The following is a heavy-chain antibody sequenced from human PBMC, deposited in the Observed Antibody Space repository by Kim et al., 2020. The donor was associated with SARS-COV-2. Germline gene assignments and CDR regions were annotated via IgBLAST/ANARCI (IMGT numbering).Heavy chain of an antibody. D-gene: IGHD3-3*01. Sequence: GGYLRLSCAASGFTFSDYYMNWIRQTPGKGLEWVSYISSSGSTIFYADSVKGRFTISRDNARNALFLQMNSLRAEDTAVYYCARDRSSITIFGVVTYYGMDVWGQGTTVTVSS. CDR1: GFTFSDYY. CDR3: ARDRSSITIFGVVTYYGMDV. J-gene: IGHJ6*02. V-gene: IGHV3-11*01. CDR2: ISSSGSTI.